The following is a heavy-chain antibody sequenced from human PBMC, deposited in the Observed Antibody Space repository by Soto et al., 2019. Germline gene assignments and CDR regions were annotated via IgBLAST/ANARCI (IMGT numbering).Heavy chain of an antibody. CDR3: ARAVGYCSGGNCYDY. Sequence: PSATLSLTCTVSGGSISTYYWSWIRQPPGKGLEWIGYIYFTGNTNYNPPLKSRVSISVDTYKNQFSLRLSSVTAADTAVYYCARAVGYCSGGNCYDYWGQGTLVTVSS. CDR1: GGSISTYY. D-gene: IGHD2-15*01. V-gene: IGHV4-59*01. CDR2: IYFTGNT. J-gene: IGHJ4*02.